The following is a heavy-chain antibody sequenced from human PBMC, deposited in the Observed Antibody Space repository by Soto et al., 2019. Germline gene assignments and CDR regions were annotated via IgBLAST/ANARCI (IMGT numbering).Heavy chain of an antibody. Sequence: ASVKVSCQASWYTFTRYYIYWVREGPGQRVEWMGWINPNSGGTNYSQKFQGWVTMTRDTSISTAYMELSRMRSDDTAVYYCARDYYSDFSGYYYYGMDVWGQGTTVTVSS. D-gene: IGHD3-10*01. CDR1: WYTFTRYY. CDR2: INPNSGGT. J-gene: IGHJ6*02. V-gene: IGHV1-2*04. CDR3: ARDYYSDFSGYYYYGMDV.